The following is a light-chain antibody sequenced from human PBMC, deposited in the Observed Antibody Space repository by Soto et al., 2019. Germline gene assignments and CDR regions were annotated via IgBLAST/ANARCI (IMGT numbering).Light chain of an antibody. V-gene: IGLV2-14*01. Sequence: QSALTQAASVSDSPGQSISLSCGGTSTDVGSHNYVSWYQQHPGKAPKLIIFEVNNRPSGVSHRFSGSKSGNTASLTISDLQGEDEADYYCSSYTRNSTPVVFGGGTKLTVL. CDR3: SSYTRNSTPVV. CDR2: EVN. J-gene: IGLJ2*01. CDR1: STDVGSHNY.